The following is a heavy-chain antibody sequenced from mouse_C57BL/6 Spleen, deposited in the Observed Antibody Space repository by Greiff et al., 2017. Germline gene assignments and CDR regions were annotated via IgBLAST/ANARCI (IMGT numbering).Heavy chain of an antibody. CDR3: ARHYCGSSCRFDY. CDR1: GYAFSSSW. CDR2: IYPGDGDT. Sequence: QVQLQQSGPELVKPGASVKIPCKASGYAFSSSWMNWVKQRPGKGLEWIGRIYPGDGDTNYNGKFKGKATLTADKSSSTAYMQLSSLKSEDSAVYFGARHYCGSSCRFDYWGQGTTLTVSA. J-gene: IGHJ2*01. D-gene: IGHD1-1*01. V-gene: IGHV1-82*01.